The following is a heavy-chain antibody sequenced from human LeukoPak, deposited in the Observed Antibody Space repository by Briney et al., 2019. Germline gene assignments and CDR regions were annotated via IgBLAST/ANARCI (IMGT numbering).Heavy chain of an antibody. Sequence: PSETLSLTCNVSRASMTIYYWTWIRQPPGKGLEWIGYVYSSGRNNYNPSLESRVTISLDTSKNQFSLNLKSVTAADTAVYFCARVPNNYYSIDVWGKGTTVTVSS. CDR3: ARVPNNYYSIDV. V-gene: IGHV4-59*01. CDR2: VYSSGRN. CDR1: RASMTIYY. J-gene: IGHJ6*03.